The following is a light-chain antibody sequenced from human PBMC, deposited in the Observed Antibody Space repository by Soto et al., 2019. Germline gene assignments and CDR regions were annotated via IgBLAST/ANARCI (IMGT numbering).Light chain of an antibody. Sequence: EIVLTQSPGTLSLSPGESATLSCRASQTVSRSYFVWYQQKPGQAPRLLIYGASARAPGIPDWFSGTGSGTESTLTISRLEPEDFAVYFCQHFDSSPTFGGGTKVEIK. CDR1: QTVSRSY. CDR3: QHFDSSPT. CDR2: GAS. V-gene: IGKV3-20*01. J-gene: IGKJ4*01.